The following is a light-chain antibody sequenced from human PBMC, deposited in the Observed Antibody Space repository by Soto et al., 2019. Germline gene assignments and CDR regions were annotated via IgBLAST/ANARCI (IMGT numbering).Light chain of an antibody. Sequence: DIQMTQSPSTLSASVGDRITITCRASQSISNWLAWYQQKPGKAPKLLIYKASTLESGVPSRFSGSGSGTEFTLTISSLQPDDFATYYCQHYDSKEKTFGQGTKVEIK. CDR1: QSISNW. J-gene: IGKJ1*01. V-gene: IGKV1-5*03. CDR2: KAS. CDR3: QHYDSKEKT.